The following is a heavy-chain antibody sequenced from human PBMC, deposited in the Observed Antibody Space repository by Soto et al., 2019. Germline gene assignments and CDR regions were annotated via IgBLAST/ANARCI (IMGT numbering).Heavy chain of an antibody. V-gene: IGHV1-18*01. D-gene: IGHD2-15*01. CDR3: ERDAAAGYCSGGSCNYEIDAFDI. J-gene: IGHJ3*02. Sequence: QVQLVQSGAEVKKPGASVKVSCKASGYTFTSYGISWVRQAPGQGLEWMGWISAYNGNTNYAQKLQGRVTMTTDTSTSTAYMELRSLRSDDTAVYYCERDAAAGYCSGGSCNYEIDAFDIWGQGTMVTVSS. CDR2: ISAYNGNT. CDR1: GYTFTSYG.